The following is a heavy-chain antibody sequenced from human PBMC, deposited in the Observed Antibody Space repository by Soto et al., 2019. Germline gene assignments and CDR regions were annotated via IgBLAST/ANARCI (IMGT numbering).Heavy chain of an antibody. CDR1: GFSLSSSDVG. V-gene: IGHV2-5*02. D-gene: IGHD6-6*01. Sequence: QITLKESGPTLVRPTQPLTLTCTFSGFSLSSSDVGVGWIRQPPGQALEWLAVIYWDDDKRYSSSLKSRLTITKDTSKNQVVLTMTNMDAADTGTYYCAHTRYSKSSFDYWGQGTLVTVSA. J-gene: IGHJ4*02. CDR3: AHTRYSKSSFDY. CDR2: IYWDDDK.